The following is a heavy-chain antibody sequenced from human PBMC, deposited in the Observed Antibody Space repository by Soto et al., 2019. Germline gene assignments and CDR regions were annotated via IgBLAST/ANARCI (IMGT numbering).Heavy chain of an antibody. CDR1: GGSFSGYY. J-gene: IGHJ4*02. CDR2: INHSGST. D-gene: IGHD5-12*01. V-gene: IGHV4-34*01. Sequence: SETLSLTCAVYGGSFSGYYWSWIRQPPGKGLEWIGEINHSGSTNYNPSLKSRVTISVDTSKNQFSLKLSSVTAADTAVYYCARGPYHFPGYNSIRFDYWGQGTLVTVSS. CDR3: ARGPYHFPGYNSIRFDY.